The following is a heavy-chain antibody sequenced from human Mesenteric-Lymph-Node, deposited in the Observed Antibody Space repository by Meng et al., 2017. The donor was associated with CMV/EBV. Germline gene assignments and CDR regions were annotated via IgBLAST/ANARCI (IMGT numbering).Heavy chain of an antibody. D-gene: IGHD5-18*01. CDR1: GFTFSSYS. V-gene: IGHV3-21*01. J-gene: IGHJ4*02. CDR2: ISDSSGYI. CDR3: ATLRDGYTYD. Sequence: GESLKISCAASGFTFSSYSMNWVRQAPGKGLEWVSSISDSSGYISYADSVKGRFTISRDNAKNLLYLQMNSLRAEDTAVYYCATLRDGYTYDWGQGTLVTVSS.